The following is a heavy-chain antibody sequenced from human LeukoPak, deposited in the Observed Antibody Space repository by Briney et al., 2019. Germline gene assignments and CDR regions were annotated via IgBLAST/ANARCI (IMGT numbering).Heavy chain of an antibody. CDR2: ISWDGVNT. D-gene: IGHD1-26*01. V-gene: IGHV3-43*01. CDR3: AKDGREGAFDV. CDR1: GFTFDDFT. J-gene: IGHJ3*01. Sequence: WGSLRLSCAASGFTFDDFTMHWVRQPPGKGLEWVSLISWDGVNTYYSDSVKGRFRISRDNSKNSLYLQMNSLTTEDIAFYYCAKDGREGAFDVWGQGTLVTVSS.